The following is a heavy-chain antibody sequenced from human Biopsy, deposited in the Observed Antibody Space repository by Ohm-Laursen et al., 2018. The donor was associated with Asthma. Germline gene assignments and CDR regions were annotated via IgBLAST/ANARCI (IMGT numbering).Heavy chain of an antibody. Sequence: SLRLSCTAPGFTFGDYWMSWVRQVPGKWLEWVANIKHDGSEKNHVDSLKGRFTISRDNAKNSLYLQMNSLRAEDTAVYYCARTFHFWSPYHAEHYQLWGQGTLVTVSS. CDR3: ARTFHFWSPYHAEHYQL. D-gene: IGHD3-3*02. CDR1: GFTFGDYW. CDR2: IKHDGSEK. J-gene: IGHJ1*01. V-gene: IGHV3-7*01.